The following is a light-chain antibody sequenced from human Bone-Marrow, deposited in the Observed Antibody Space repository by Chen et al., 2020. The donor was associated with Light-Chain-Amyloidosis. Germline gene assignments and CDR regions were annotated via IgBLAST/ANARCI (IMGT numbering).Light chain of an antibody. Sequence: QSALTPPASVAGSPGNSINIPCTGTSSYVGGDNHVSWYQQHPAKAPKLMIYEVTNRPSWVPVRFSGSKSDNTASLTISGLQTEDEADYFCSSYTITNTLVFGSGTRVTVL. J-gene: IGLJ1*01. CDR2: EVT. CDR3: SSYTITNTLV. V-gene: IGLV2-14*01. CDR1: SSYVGGDNH.